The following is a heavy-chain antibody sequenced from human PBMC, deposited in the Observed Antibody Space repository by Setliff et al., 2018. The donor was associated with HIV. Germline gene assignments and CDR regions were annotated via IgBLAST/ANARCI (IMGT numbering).Heavy chain of an antibody. CDR2: IYPADSDT. CDR1: GYSFTNYW. Sequence: GESLKISCKGPGYSFTNYWIGWVRQVPGKGLEWMGIIYPADSDTRYSPSFQGQVTMSADKSISTAYLQWSSLKASDTAIYYCTRHPLRPGIAHHYYHIDVWGTGTTVTVSS. CDR3: TRHPLRPGIAHHYYHIDV. V-gene: IGHV5-51*01. D-gene: IGHD5-12*01. J-gene: IGHJ6*03.